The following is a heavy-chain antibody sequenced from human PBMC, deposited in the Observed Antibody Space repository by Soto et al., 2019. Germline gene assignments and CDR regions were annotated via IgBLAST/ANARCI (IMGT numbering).Heavy chain of an antibody. CDR1: GFPFSDYW. J-gene: IGHJ4*02. V-gene: IGHV3-7*05. CDR2: IKEDGSEK. Sequence: EVQLVESGGGLVQPGGSLRLSCAASGFPFSDYWMSWVRQAPGKGLEWVANIKEDGSEKYYVDSVKGRFTISRDSAMNSLYLQMNSLRAEDTAVYYCARASHWGQGTLVTVSS. CDR3: ARASH.